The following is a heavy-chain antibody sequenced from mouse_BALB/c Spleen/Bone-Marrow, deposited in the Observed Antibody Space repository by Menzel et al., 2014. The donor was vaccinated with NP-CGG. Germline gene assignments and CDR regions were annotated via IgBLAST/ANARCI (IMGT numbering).Heavy chain of an antibody. J-gene: IGHJ2*01. CDR1: GYTFTSYW. CDR2: IDPSDSET. V-gene: IGHV1-61*01. CDR3: ARWGAYFDY. Sequence: VQLQQSGAELVRPGTPVKLSRKASGYTFTSYWMNWVKQRPGRGLEWIGRIDPSDSETHYNQKFKDKATLTVDKSSSTAYIQLSSLTSEDSAVYYCARWGAYFDYWGQGTTLTVSS.